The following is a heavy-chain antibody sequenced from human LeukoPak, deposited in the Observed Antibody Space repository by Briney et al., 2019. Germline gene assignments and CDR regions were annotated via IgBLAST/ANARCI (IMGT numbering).Heavy chain of an antibody. Sequence: PGGSLRLSCAASGFTFSSYSMNWVRQAPGKGLEWVSYISSSSSTIYYADSVKGRFTISRDNAKNSLYLQMNSLRAEDTAVYYCARVGSSSWYGNWFDPWGQGTLVTVSS. V-gene: IGHV3-48*04. J-gene: IGHJ5*02. CDR1: GFTFSSYS. CDR3: ARVGSSSWYGNWFDP. CDR2: ISSSSSTI. D-gene: IGHD6-13*01.